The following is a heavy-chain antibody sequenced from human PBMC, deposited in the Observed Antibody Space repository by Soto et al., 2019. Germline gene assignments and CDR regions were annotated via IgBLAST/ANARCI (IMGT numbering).Heavy chain of an antibody. CDR1: GFTFSSYA. D-gene: IGHD5-12*01. V-gene: IGHV3-30-3*01. CDR3: AKAFIKDGYNRELVDY. CDR2: ISDGGSNK. J-gene: IGHJ4*02. Sequence: PGGSLRLSCAASGFTFSSYAMHWVRQAPGKGLEWVAVISDGGSNKYYADSVKGRFTISRDNSKNTLYLQMNSLRAEDTAVYYCAKAFIKDGYNRELVDYWGQGTLVTVSS.